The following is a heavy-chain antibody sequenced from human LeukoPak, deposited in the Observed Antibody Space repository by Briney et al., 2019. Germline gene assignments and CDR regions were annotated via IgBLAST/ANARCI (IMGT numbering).Heavy chain of an antibody. CDR1: GFSFSNYG. Sequence: GRSLRLSCAASGFSFSNYGMHWVRQAPGKGLEWVSVISYDGSHKYYADSVKGRFTISRDNSKNTLYLQMNSLSAEDTAVYYCAKDMGGGYSGSGNWFDPWGQGTLVTVSS. CDR2: ISYDGSHK. V-gene: IGHV3-30*18. CDR3: AKDMGGGYSGSGNWFDP. D-gene: IGHD3-10*01. J-gene: IGHJ5*02.